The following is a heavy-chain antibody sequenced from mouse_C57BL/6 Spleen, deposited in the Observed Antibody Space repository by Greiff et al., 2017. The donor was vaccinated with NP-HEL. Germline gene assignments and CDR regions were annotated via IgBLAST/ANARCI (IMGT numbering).Heavy chain of an antibody. CDR1: GFTFSDYG. J-gene: IGHJ4*01. CDR3: ARITTVVNARDY. CDR2: ISSGSSTI. Sequence: VKLVESGGGLVKPGGSLKLSCAASGFTFSDYGMHWVRPAPEKGLEWVAYISSGSSTIYYADTGQGRFTISRDNAKTTLFLQMTILRSEDTAMFYCARITTVVNARDYWGQGTSVTVSS. D-gene: IGHD1-1*01. V-gene: IGHV5-17*01.